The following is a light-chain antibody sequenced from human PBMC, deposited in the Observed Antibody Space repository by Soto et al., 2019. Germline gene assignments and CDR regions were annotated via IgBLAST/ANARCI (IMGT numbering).Light chain of an antibody. Sequence: DIQMSQSPSSLSASVGDSVTITCRASETIIDYLNWYQQQPGEAPKLLIFSASSLHSGVLSRFRGSGSGTHFTLTISSLQPEDFATYFCQQSFSAPRTFGQGTKLQAK. CDR3: QQSFSAPRT. V-gene: IGKV1-39*01. CDR1: ETIIDY. J-gene: IGKJ2*01. CDR2: SAS.